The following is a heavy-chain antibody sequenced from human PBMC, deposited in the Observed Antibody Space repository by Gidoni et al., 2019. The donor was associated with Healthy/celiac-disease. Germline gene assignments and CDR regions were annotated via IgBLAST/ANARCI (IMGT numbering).Heavy chain of an antibody. J-gene: IGHJ5*02. CDR3: ARDRWELELHTVVGWFDP. CDR2: INPSGGST. CDR1: GYTFNSYY. Sequence: QVQLVQSGAEVKKPGASVKVSCKASGYTFNSYYMHWVRQAPGQGLEWMGIINPSGGSTSYAQKFQGRVTMTRDTSTSTVYMELSSLRSEDTAVYYCARDRWELELHTVVGWFDPWGQGTLVTVSS. V-gene: IGHV1-46*02. D-gene: IGHD1-7*01.